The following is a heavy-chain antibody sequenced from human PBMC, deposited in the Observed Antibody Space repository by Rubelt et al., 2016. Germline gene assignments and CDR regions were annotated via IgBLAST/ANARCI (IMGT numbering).Heavy chain of an antibody. CDR3: ARGEYSSSGELDY. CDR2: INHSGSN. J-gene: IGHJ4*02. CDR1: GGSFSGYY. V-gene: IGHV4-34*01. D-gene: IGHD6-6*01. Sequence: QVQLQQWGAGLLKPSETLSLTCAVYGGSFSGYYWSWIRQPPGKGLEWIGAINHSGSNNYTPSRKCLVSIAVDTSKNQFSLRLSCVTAADTAVYYCARGEYSSSGELDYWGQGTLVTVSS.